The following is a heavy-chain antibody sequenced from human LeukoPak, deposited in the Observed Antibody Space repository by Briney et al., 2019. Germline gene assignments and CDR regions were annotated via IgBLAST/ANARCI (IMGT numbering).Heavy chain of an antibody. Sequence: GASVKVSCKASGYAFTSYGISWVRQAPGQGLEWMGWISSYNGKTNYPQKLQDRLTMAADTSTNTAYMELRSLRSDDTAVYYCARGLFSVTGGAAYFDFWGQGTLVTVSS. CDR3: ARGLFSVTGGAAYFDF. CDR1: GYAFTSYG. D-gene: IGHD4-23*01. J-gene: IGHJ4*02. CDR2: ISSYNGKT. V-gene: IGHV1-18*01.